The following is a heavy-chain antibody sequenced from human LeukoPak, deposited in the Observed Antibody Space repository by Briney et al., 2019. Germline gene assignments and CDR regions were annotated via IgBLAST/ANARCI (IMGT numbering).Heavy chain of an antibody. CDR1: GGTFSSYA. CDR2: IIPIFGTA. D-gene: IGHD6-25*01. Sequence: ASVKVSCKASGGTFSSYAISWVRQAPGQGLEWMGGIIPIFGTANYAQKFQGRVTITADKSTSTAYMELSSLRSEDTAVYYCARPASYYYYYMDVWGKGTTVTVSS. V-gene: IGHV1-69*06. J-gene: IGHJ6*03. CDR3: ARPASYYYYYMDV.